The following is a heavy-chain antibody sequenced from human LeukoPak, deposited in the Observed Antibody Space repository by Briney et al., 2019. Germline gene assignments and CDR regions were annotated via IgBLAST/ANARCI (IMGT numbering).Heavy chain of an antibody. V-gene: IGHV3-23*01. CDR3: AKITKYYYDSSGYYGDY. CDR1: GFTLRSYS. CDR2: ISGSGGST. J-gene: IGHJ4*02. D-gene: IGHD3-22*01. Sequence: GGSLRLSCAASGFTLRSYSMSWVRQAPGKGLEWVSAISGSGGSTYYADSVKGRFTISRDNSKNTLYLQMNSLRAEDTAVYYCAKITKYYYDSSGYYGDYWGQGTLVTVSS.